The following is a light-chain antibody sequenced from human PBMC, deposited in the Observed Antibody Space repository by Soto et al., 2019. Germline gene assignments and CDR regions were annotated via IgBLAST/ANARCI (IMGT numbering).Light chain of an antibody. CDR2: EVN. V-gene: IGLV2-14*02. CDR1: SSDVGSCNL. Sequence: QSVLTQPASMSGSPGQSITISFTGTSSDVGSCNLVSWYQQHPGKAPKLMIYEVNKRPSGVPDRSSGSKSGNTASLTVSGLQAEDEADYYCSSYAGSSNVFGTGTKVTV. CDR3: SSYAGSSNV. J-gene: IGLJ1*01.